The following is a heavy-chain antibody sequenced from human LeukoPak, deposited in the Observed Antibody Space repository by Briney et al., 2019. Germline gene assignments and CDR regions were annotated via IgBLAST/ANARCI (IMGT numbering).Heavy chain of an antibody. J-gene: IGHJ6*03. D-gene: IGHD3-9*01. CDR3: ARGSRSYYDILTGYYTENYYYYMDV. CDR2: MNPNSGNT. V-gene: IGHV1-8*03. Sequence: RASVKVSCKASGYTFTSYDINWVRQATGQGLEWMGWMNPNSGNTGYAQKFQGRVTITRNTSISTAYMELSSLRSEDTAVYYCARGSRSYYDILTGYYTENYYYYMDVWGKGTTVTVSS. CDR1: GYTFTSYD.